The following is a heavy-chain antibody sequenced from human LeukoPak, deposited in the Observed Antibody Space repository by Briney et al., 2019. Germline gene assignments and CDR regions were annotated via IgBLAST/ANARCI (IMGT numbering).Heavy chain of an antibody. CDR3: AKDGYGSGSYSQYFDY. D-gene: IGHD3-10*01. CDR2: ISGSGGST. CDR1: GFTFSIYP. J-gene: IGHJ4*02. Sequence: GGSLRLYCAASGFTFSIYPMSWVRQAPGKGLEWVSGISGSGGSTFYADSVKGRFTSSRDISKNTLYLQMNSLRAEDTAIYYCAKDGYGSGSYSQYFDYWGQGTLVTVSS. V-gene: IGHV3-23*01.